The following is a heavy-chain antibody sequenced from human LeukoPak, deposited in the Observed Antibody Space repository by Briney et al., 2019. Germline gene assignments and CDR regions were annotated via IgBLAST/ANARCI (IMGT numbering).Heavy chain of an antibody. J-gene: IGHJ5*02. CDR3: ATDNWNDIGGFDP. CDR1: GYTFTSYY. V-gene: IGHV1-46*01. D-gene: IGHD1-1*01. CDR2: INPSGGST. Sequence: ASVKVSCKASGYTFTSYYMHWVRQAPGQGLEWMGIINPSGGSTSYAQKFQGRVTMTEDTSTDTAYMELSSLRSEDTAVYYCATDNWNDIGGFDPWGQGTLVTVSS.